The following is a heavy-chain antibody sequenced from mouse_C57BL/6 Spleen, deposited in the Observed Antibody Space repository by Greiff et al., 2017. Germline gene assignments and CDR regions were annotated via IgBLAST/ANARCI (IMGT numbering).Heavy chain of an antibody. J-gene: IGHJ4*01. CDR1: GFTFSDYG. CDR3: ANGGTTVVHYAMDY. CDR2: ISSGSSTI. Sequence: VKLMASGGGLVKPGGSLKLSCAASGFTFSDYGMHWVRQAPEKGLEWVAYISSGSSTIYYEDTVKGRFTISRDNAKNTLFLQMTSLRSEDTGMYYGANGGTTVVHYAMDYWGQGTSVTVSS. V-gene: IGHV5-17*01. D-gene: IGHD1-1*01.